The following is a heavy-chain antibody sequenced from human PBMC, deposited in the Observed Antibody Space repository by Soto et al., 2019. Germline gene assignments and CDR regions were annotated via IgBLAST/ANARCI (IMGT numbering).Heavy chain of an antibody. Sequence: QVQLVQSGAEVKKPGASVKVSCKVSGYTLTELSMHWVRQAPGKGLEWMGGFDPEDGETIYAQKFQGRVTMIEDTSTDTAYMELSSLRSEDTAVYYCATGTAPTTQFDYWGQGTLVTVSS. CDR2: FDPEDGET. V-gene: IGHV1-24*01. D-gene: IGHD1-7*01. CDR1: GYTLTELS. J-gene: IGHJ4*02. CDR3: ATGTAPTTQFDY.